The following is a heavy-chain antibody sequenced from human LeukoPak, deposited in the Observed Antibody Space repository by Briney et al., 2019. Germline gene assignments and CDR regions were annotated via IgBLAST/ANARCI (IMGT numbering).Heavy chain of an antibody. D-gene: IGHD6-19*01. CDR3: ARDQGSGWLFDY. Sequence: PGGSLRLSCAASGFTSSSYEMNWVRQAPGKGLEWVSYISSSGSTIYYADSVKGRFTISRDNAKNSLYLQMNSLRAEDTAVYYCARDQGSGWLFDYWGQGTLVTVSS. CDR1: GFTSSSYE. V-gene: IGHV3-48*03. J-gene: IGHJ4*02. CDR2: ISSSGSTI.